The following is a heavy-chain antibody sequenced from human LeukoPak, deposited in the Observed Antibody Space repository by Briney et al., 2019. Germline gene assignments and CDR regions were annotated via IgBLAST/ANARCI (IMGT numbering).Heavy chain of an antibody. Sequence: GGSLRLSCAASGFTFSDYWIHWVRQAPGKGLVWVSRINTDGSITNYADSVKGRFSISKDNAKNTLYLQMSSLRAEDTAVYYCARDRGPRTGFMVREAYDYWGQGTLVTVSS. CDR3: ARDRGPRTGFMVREAYDY. V-gene: IGHV3-74*01. CDR1: GFTFSDYW. J-gene: IGHJ4*02. D-gene: IGHD3-10*01. CDR2: INTDGSIT.